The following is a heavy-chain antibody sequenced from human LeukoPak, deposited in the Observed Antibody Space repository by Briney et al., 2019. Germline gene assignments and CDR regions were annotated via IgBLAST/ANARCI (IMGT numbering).Heavy chain of an antibody. J-gene: IGHJ5*02. CDR1: GYSFTSYW. CDR3: ARQRYQLLSGWFDP. D-gene: IGHD2-2*01. Sequence: KDGESLKISCQGSGYSFTSYWIAWVRQMPGKGLEWMGIIYPGDSDTRYSPSLQGQVTITADKSISTAYLQWSSLKASDTAMYYCARQRYQLLSGWFDPWGQGTLVTVSS. V-gene: IGHV5-51*01. CDR2: IYPGDSDT.